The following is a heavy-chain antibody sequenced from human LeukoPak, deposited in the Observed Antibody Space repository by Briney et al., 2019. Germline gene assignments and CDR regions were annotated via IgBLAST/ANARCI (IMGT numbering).Heavy chain of an antibody. J-gene: IGHJ6*03. D-gene: IGHD6-6*01. V-gene: IGHV1-18*01. CDR3: ARAQLLDGYMDV. Sequence: ASVKVSRKASGYTFTSYGISWVRQAPGQGLEWMGWISAYNGNTNYAQKLQGRVTMTTDTSTSTAYMELRSLRSDDTAVYYCARAQLLDGYMDVWGKGTTVTVSS. CDR2: ISAYNGNT. CDR1: GYTFTSYG.